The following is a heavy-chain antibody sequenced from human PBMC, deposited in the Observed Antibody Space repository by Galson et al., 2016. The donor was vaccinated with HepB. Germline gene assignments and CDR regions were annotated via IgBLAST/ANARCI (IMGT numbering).Heavy chain of an antibody. CDR2: IIPLFGTA. CDR3: ARSTVTTGFYYYGMDV. D-gene: IGHD4-17*01. CDR1: GDTFNNYP. J-gene: IGHJ6*02. Sequence: SVKVSCKASGDTFNNYPISWVRQAPGQGLEWVGGIIPLFGTANYAQKFQGRVTITADKSTSTAYMEVSSLRSDDTAVYYCARSTVTTGFYYYGMDVWGQGTTVTISS. V-gene: IGHV1-69*06.